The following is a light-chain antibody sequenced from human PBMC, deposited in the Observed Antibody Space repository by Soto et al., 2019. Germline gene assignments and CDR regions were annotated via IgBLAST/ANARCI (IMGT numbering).Light chain of an antibody. Sequence: EIVLTQSPGTLSLSPGERATLSCRASQSVNSNFLAWFQQKPGQAPRLLIYATSSRATDIPDRFSGSGSGTDFDLTISRLEPEDFAVYYCQQYDRSPWTFGQGTKVEIK. V-gene: IGKV3-20*01. CDR3: QQYDRSPWT. CDR1: QSVNSNF. J-gene: IGKJ1*01. CDR2: ATS.